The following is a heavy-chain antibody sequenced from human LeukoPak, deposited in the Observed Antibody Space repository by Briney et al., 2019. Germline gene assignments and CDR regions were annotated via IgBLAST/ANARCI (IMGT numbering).Heavy chain of an antibody. D-gene: IGHD7-27*01. Sequence: PSETLSLTCAVYGESFSGFYWSWIRQAPGEGLEWIGEVSHSGVTTYNPSLKSRVTISRDTAKNQFSLKLNSVTAADTALYFCARGFHWGGYYFDYWGQGTLVTLSS. CDR1: GESFSGFY. CDR3: ARGFHWGGYYFDY. J-gene: IGHJ4*02. CDR2: VSHSGVT. V-gene: IGHV4-34*01.